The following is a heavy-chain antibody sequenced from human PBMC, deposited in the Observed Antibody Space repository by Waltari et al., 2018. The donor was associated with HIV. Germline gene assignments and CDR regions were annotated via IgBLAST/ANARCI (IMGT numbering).Heavy chain of an antibody. V-gene: IGHV4-59*01. Sequence: QVQLQESGPGLVKPSETLSLTCTVSGGSISSYYWSWIRQPPGNGLEGIGYIYYSGSTNDTPSFRSRVTVSVDTSKIQFYLKLSSVTAADTAVYYCAREGSPHGMDVWGQGTTVTVSS. J-gene: IGHJ6*02. CDR2: IYYSGST. CDR1: GGSISSYY. CDR3: AREGSPHGMDV.